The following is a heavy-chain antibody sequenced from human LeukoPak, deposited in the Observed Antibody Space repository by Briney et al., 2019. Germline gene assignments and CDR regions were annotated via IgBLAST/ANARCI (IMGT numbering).Heavy chain of an antibody. CDR1: GGSISSYY. D-gene: IGHD5-18*01. CDR3: ARGYCYVLYYGMDV. V-gene: IGHV4-59*01. J-gene: IGHJ6*02. Sequence: SETLSLTCTVSGGSISSYYWSWIRQPPGKGLEWIGCIYYSGSTNCNPSLKSRVTISVDTSKNQFSLKLSSVTAADTAVYYCARGYCYVLYYGMDVWGQGTTVTVSS. CDR2: IYYSGST.